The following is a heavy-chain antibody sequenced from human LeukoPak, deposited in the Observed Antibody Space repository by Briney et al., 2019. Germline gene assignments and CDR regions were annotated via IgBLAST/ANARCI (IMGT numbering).Heavy chain of an antibody. V-gene: IGHV3-73*01. D-gene: IGHD3-10*01. CDR1: GFIFSGSA. CDR2: IRSKSKNYAT. J-gene: IGHJ4*02. CDR3: FRVYGSGSFGF. Sequence: PGGSLRLACATYGFIFSGSALHWVRQAPGKGLEWVGRIRSKSKNYATGYGASVKGRFTISRDDSKARTYLQMKSLKTEDTAVYYCFRVYGSGSFGFWGQGTLVTVSS.